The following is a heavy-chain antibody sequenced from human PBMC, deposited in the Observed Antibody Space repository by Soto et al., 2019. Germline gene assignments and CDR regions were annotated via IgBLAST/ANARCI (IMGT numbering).Heavy chain of an antibody. Sequence: SETLSLTCTVSGGSISSGGYYWSWIRQHPGKGLEWIGYIYYSGSTYYNPSLKSRVTISVDTSKNQFSLKLSSVTAADTAVYYCARALRGYYGSGRPFDPWGQGTLVTVSS. V-gene: IGHV4-31*03. CDR3: ARALRGYYGSGRPFDP. CDR2: IYYSGST. D-gene: IGHD3-10*01. CDR1: GGSISSGGYY. J-gene: IGHJ5*02.